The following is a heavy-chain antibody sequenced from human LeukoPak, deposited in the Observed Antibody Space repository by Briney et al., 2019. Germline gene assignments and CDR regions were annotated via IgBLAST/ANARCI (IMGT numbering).Heavy chain of an antibody. V-gene: IGHV1-2*02. CDR1: GYTFTDYY. Sequence: ASVKVSCKASGYTFTDYYMHWVRQAPGQGLEWMGWVNSNSGATDYAQKFQGRVTMTRDTSISTAYMDLSRLRSDDTAVYHCARANRAVAGDYYYWYMDVWGKGTTVTVSS. CDR2: VNSNSGAT. D-gene: IGHD2-15*01. J-gene: IGHJ6*03. CDR3: ARANRAVAGDYYYWYMDV.